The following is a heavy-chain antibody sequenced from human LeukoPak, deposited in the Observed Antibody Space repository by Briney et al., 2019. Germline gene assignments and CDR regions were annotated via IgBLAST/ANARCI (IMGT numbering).Heavy chain of an antibody. CDR2: IYYSGST. Sequence: SETLSLTCTVSGGSISSYYWSSIRQPPGKGLEWIGYIYYSGSTNYNPSLKSRVTISVDTSKNQFSLKLSSVTAADTAVYYCARHYLGQWLIDYWGQGTLVTVSS. V-gene: IGHV4-59*08. J-gene: IGHJ4*02. D-gene: IGHD6-19*01. CDR1: GGSISSYY. CDR3: ARHYLGQWLIDY.